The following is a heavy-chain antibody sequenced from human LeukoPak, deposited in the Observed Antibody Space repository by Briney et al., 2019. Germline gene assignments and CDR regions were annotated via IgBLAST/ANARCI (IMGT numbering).Heavy chain of an antibody. D-gene: IGHD3-22*01. Sequence: GSSVKVSCKASGGTFSSYAISWVRQAPGQGLEWMGWIDTNTGNLTYAQGFIGRFVFSLDTSVTTAYLQISSLKAEDTAVYYCARGYDTTGYFSYWGQGTLVTVSS. V-gene: IGHV7-4-1*02. CDR2: IDTNTGNL. CDR3: ARGYDTTGYFSY. CDR1: GGTFSSYA. J-gene: IGHJ4*02.